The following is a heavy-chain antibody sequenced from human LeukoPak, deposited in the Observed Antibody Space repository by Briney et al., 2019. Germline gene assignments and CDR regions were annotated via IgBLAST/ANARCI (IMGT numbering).Heavy chain of an antibody. J-gene: IGHJ4*02. CDR2: IHYSGST. V-gene: IGHV4-59*08. D-gene: IGHD6-19*01. CDR1: GGSISSFY. Sequence: PSETLSLTCTVSGGSISSFYWSWIRQPPGKGLEWIGYIHYSGSTNSNPSLKSRLTISVDTSKNQLSLKLSSVTAADTAVYYCARSSGWYYFESWGQGTLATVSS. CDR3: ARSSGWYYFES.